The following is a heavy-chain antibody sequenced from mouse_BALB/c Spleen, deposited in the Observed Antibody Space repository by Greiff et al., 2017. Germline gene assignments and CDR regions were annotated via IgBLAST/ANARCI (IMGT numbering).Heavy chain of an antibody. V-gene: IGHV5-17*02. Sequence: DVKLVESGGGLVQPGGSRKLSCAASGFTFSSFGMHWVRQAPEKGLEWVAYISSGSSTIYYADTVKGRFTISRDNPKNTLFLQMTSLRSEDTAMYYCARSVNWDGAWFAYWGQGTLVTVSA. CDR1: GFTFSSFG. J-gene: IGHJ3*01. CDR3: ARSVNWDGAWFAY. CDR2: ISSGSSTI. D-gene: IGHD4-1*02.